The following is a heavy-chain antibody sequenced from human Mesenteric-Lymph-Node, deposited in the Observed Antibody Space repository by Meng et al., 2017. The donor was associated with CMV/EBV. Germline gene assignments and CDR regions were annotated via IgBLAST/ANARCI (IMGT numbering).Heavy chain of an antibody. V-gene: IGHV3-23*03. J-gene: IGHJ4*02. CDR3: AKDCTSATCYSY. D-gene: IGHD2-2*01. Sequence: GGSLRLSCAASGFTFSLYAMSWARQAPGKGLEWVSVIYSGGSSTYYADSVKGRFTISRDNSKNTLYLQMNSLRAEDTAVYYCAKDCTSATCYSYWGQGTLVTVSS. CDR1: GFTFSLYA. CDR2: IYSGGSST.